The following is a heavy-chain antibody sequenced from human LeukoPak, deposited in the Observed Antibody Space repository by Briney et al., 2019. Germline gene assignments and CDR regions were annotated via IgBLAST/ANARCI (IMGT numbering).Heavy chain of an antibody. Sequence: GGSLRLSCAASGFIFSNYAMHWVRQAPGKGLEYVSTISSNAYSTYYANSVKGRFTISRDNPKNTLYLQMGSLRAEDMAVYYCARGRYYDTSGYPSFDYWGQGTLVTVSS. D-gene: IGHD3-22*01. V-gene: IGHV3-64*01. CDR3: ARGRYYDTSGYPSFDY. J-gene: IGHJ4*02. CDR1: GFIFSNYA. CDR2: ISSNAYST.